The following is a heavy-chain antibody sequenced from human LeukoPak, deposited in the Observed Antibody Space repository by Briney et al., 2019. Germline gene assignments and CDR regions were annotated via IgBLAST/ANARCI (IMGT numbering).Heavy chain of an antibody. CDR3: ASNPGTLRGGYIGYVY. CDR2: ISGSGGST. D-gene: IGHD5-18*01. J-gene: IGHJ4*02. CDR1: GFTFSSYA. Sequence: GGSLRLSCAASGFTFSSYAMSWVRQAPGKGLEWVSVISGSGGSTYYADSVKGRFTISRDNSKNTLYLQMNSLRAEDTAVYYCASNPGTLRGGYIGYVYWGQGTLVTVSS. V-gene: IGHV3-23*01.